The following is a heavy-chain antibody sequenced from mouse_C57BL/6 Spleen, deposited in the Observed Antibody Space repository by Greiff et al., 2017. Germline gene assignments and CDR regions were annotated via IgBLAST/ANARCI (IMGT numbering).Heavy chain of an antibody. D-gene: IGHD3-2*02. CDR2: ISDGGSYT. V-gene: IGHV5-4*01. Sequence: EVKVVESGGGLVKPGGSLKLSCAASGFTFSSYAMSWVRQTPEKRLEWVATISDGGSYTYYPDNVKGRFTISRDNAKNNLYLQMSHLKSEDTAMYYCARDGAAQATAMDYWGQGTSVTVSS. J-gene: IGHJ4*01. CDR3: ARDGAAQATAMDY. CDR1: GFTFSSYA.